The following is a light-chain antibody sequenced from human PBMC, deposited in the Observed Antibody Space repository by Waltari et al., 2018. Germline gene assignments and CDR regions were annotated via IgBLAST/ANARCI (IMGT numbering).Light chain of an antibody. V-gene: IGKV1-39*01. CDR3: QQSYSTPWT. CDR1: HSISSY. J-gene: IGKJ1*01. Sequence: DIQMTQSPASLSASVGDRVTITCRASHSISSYLNWYQQSPGKAPRLLIYAASILQSGVPLRFSGSGSGTDFTLIISSLQPEDFATYYCQQSYSTPWTFGQGTNVEIK. CDR2: AAS.